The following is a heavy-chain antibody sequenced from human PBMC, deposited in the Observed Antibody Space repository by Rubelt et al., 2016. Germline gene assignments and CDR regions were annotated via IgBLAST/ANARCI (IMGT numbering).Heavy chain of an antibody. V-gene: IGHV4-39*07. Sequence: QLQLQESGPGLVKPSETLSLTCTVSGGSISSSSYYWGWIRQPPGKGLEWIGSIYYSGSTNYNPSLKSRVTISVDTSKSQLSLKLSSVTAADTAVYYCARNRRYFDWFQRGGAFDIWGQGTMVTVSS. D-gene: IGHD3-9*01. CDR3: ARNRRYFDWFQRGGAFDI. CDR2: IYYSGST. J-gene: IGHJ3*02. CDR1: GGSISSSSYY.